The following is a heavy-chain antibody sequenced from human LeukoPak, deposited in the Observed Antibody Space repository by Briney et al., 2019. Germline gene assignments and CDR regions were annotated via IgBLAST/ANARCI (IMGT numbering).Heavy chain of an antibody. CDR3: ARDPLAYSTYYYYMDV. CDR1: GYTFTSYY. D-gene: IGHD4-11*01. V-gene: IGHV1-46*01. J-gene: IGHJ6*03. Sequence: ASVKVSCKASGYTFTSYYMHWVRQAPGQGLECMGIINPSGGSTSYAQKFQGRVTMTRDMSTSTVYMELSSLRSEDTAVYYCARDPLAYSTYYYYMDVWGKGTTVTVSS. CDR2: INPSGGST.